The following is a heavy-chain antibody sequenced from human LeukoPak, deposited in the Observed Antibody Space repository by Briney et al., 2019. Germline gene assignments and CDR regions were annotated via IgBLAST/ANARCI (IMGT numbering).Heavy chain of an antibody. D-gene: IGHD3-9*01. Sequence: PGGSLRLSCAASGFTFSSYSMNWVRQAPGKGLEWVSSISSSSSYIYYADSVKGRFTISRDNAKNSLYLQMNSLRAEDTAVYYCARDLRGDILTGYGRLDNWFDPWGQGTLVTVSS. CDR1: GFTFSSYS. V-gene: IGHV3-21*01. CDR3: ARDLRGDILTGYGRLDNWFDP. J-gene: IGHJ5*02. CDR2: ISSSSSYI.